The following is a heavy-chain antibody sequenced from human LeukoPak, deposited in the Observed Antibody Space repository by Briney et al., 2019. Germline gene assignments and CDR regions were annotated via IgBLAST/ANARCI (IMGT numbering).Heavy chain of an antibody. CDR2: INAHNGDT. Sequence: ASVTVSCTASGYTFINYAIHWVRQAPGQRLEWMGWINAHNGDTEYSQKFQGRVAITRDTSASIVYMELSTLRFGDTAVYYCARGSTSDWPLEYWGRGILVTVSS. J-gene: IGHJ4*02. CDR3: ARGSTSDWPLEY. D-gene: IGHD2-21*02. CDR1: GYTFINYA. V-gene: IGHV1-3*01.